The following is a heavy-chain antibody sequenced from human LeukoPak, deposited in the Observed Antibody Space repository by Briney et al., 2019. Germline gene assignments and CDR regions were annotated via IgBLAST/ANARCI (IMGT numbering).Heavy chain of an antibody. J-gene: IGHJ4*02. Sequence: GRSLRLSCAASGFTFSSYAMHWVRQAPGKGLEWVAFIRYDGSNKYYADSVKGRFTISRDNSKNTLYLQMNSLRAEDTAVYYCAKDYYDSSGYLDYWGQGTLVTVSS. CDR1: GFTFSSYA. V-gene: IGHV3-30*02. CDR3: AKDYYDSSGYLDY. CDR2: IRYDGSNK. D-gene: IGHD3-22*01.